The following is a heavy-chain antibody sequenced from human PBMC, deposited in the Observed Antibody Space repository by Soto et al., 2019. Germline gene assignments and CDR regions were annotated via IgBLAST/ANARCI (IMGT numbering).Heavy chain of an antibody. V-gene: IGHV3-21*01. J-gene: IGHJ4*02. D-gene: IGHD1-26*01. Sequence: PGGSLRLSCSSSGFTFSTYTMNWVRQAPGKGLEWVSSINGRSNYKYYTDSVKGRFTISRDNAKNSLYLQMNRVRAEDTAVYYCAREDGMVGGTSAFDYWGLGTLVTVSS. CDR3: AREDGMVGGTSAFDY. CDR1: GFTFSTYT. CDR2: INGRSNYK.